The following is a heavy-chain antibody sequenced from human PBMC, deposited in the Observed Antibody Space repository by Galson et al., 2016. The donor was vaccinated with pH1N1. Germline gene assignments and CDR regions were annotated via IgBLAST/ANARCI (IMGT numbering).Heavy chain of an antibody. CDR2: IDYSGAT. CDR1: GDSISSGHSC. V-gene: IGHV4-31*03. CDR3: ARRFFEYLEGLPSDAFDI. D-gene: IGHD3-3*01. Sequence: TLSLTCTISGDSISSGHSCWTWIRQRPGKGLEWVGCIDYSGATYYNPSLKSRLAISLDTSKSHFSLKLTSVTAADTAFYFCARRFFEYLEGLPSDAFDIWDQGTIVAVSS. J-gene: IGHJ3*02.